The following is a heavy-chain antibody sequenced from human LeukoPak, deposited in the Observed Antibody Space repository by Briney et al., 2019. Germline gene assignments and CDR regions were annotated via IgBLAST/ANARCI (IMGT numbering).Heavy chain of an antibody. D-gene: IGHD3-10*01. CDR2: FNHNWGA. CDR1: GGSISSYY. J-gene: IGHJ4*02. Sequence: SETLSLTCTVSGGSISSYYWSWIRQPPGKGLEWIGEFNHNWGAKYNPSLKSRVTISVDTSKNHLSLSLNSVTAADTAVYYCAASLWFGIYPDYWGQGSLVTVSS. V-gene: IGHV4-59*04. CDR3: AASLWFGIYPDY.